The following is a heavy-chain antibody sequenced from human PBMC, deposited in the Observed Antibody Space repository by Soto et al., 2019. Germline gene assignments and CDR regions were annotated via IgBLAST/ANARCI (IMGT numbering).Heavy chain of an antibody. D-gene: IGHD6-19*01. CDR3: ARDPFGPSVADDY. V-gene: IGHV1-69*06. Sequence: SVKVSCKXSGGTFSSYAISWVRQAPGQGLEWMGGIIPIFGTANYAQKFQGRVTITADKSTSTAYMELSSLRSEDTAVYYCARDPFGPSVADDYWGQGTLVTVSS. J-gene: IGHJ4*02. CDR2: IIPIFGTA. CDR1: GGTFSSYA.